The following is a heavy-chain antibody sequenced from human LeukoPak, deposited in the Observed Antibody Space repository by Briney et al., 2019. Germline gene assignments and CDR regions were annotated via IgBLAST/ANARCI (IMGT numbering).Heavy chain of an antibody. J-gene: IGHJ6*03. CDR3: ARDVRGAIITSGYYYYYYTDV. V-gene: IGHV4-59*12. D-gene: IGHD3-10*02. CDR2: IHYSGNT. Sequence: SETLSLTCSVSGGSISSYYWNWIRQPPGKGVEWIGYIHYSGNTNYSPSLKSRLTISVDTSKNQFTVKLCSVTASDTAVYYAARDVRGAIITSGYYYYYYTDVWGKGTTVTISS. CDR1: GGSISSYY.